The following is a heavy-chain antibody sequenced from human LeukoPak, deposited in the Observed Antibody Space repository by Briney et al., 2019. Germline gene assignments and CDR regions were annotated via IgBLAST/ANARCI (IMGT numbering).Heavy chain of an antibody. CDR3: VKTIVTVRGLIRTDVFDS. J-gene: IGHJ3*02. D-gene: IGHD3-10*01. CDR2: INGDGGST. V-gene: IGHV3-64D*06. Sequence: GGSLRLSCSASGFTFNHYALRWVRQAPGKGLEYVSGINGDGGSTYYADSVRGRFTISRDNSKYTLYLQMSSLRPEDTAVYFRVKTIVTVRGLIRTDVFDSGGRGTMVTASS. CDR1: GFTFNHYA.